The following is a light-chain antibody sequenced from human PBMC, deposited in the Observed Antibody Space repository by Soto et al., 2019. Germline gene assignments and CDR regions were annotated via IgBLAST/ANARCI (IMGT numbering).Light chain of an antibody. J-gene: IGKJ4*01. V-gene: IGKV1-33*01. CDR1: QDINNF. CDR3: QRYENLPPT. CDR2: DTS. Sequence: DIRMTQSPSSLSASVGDRITVTCQASQDINNFLNWNQQKPGKAPRLLIYDTSNVEGGVPSRFSGTGSGTDFTFTISSLQPEDIATYYCQRYENLPPTFGGGTKVEIK.